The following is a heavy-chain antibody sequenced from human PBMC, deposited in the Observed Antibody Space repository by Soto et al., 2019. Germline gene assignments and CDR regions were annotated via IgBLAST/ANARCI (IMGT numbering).Heavy chain of an antibody. D-gene: IGHD5-18*01. CDR1: GFTFSSYA. V-gene: IGHV3-23*01. Sequence: GGSLRLSCAASGFTFSSYAMSWVRQAPGKGLEWVSAISGSGGSTYYADSVKGRFTISRDNSKNTLYLQMNSLRAEDTAVYYCAKDHSYGYFYYGMDVWGQGTTVTVSS. CDR2: ISGSGGST. CDR3: AKDHSYGYFYYGMDV. J-gene: IGHJ6*02.